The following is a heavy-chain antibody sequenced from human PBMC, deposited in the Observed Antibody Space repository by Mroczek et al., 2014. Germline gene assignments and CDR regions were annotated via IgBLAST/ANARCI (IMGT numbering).Heavy chain of an antibody. V-gene: IGHV3-30*04. J-gene: IGHJ6*02. CDR3: AREATTVTTNFGMDV. Sequence: ESGGGVVQPGRSLRVSCAASGFSFGDYAMHWVRQAPGKGLEWVALTSYDGTDKYYADSVKGRFTISRDNSKNTLYVQMNSLRAEDTAVYYCAREATTVTTNFGMDVWGQGTTVTVSS. CDR1: GFSFGDYA. D-gene: IGHD4-11*01. CDR2: TSYDGTDK.